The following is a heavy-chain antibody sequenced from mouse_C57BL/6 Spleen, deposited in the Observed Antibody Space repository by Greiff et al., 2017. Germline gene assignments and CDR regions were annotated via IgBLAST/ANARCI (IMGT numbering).Heavy chain of an antibody. CDR1: GYSFTGYF. J-gene: IGHJ1*03. CDR3: AREVKWYFDV. V-gene: IGHV1-20*01. D-gene: IGHD2-13*01. CDR2: INPYNGDT. Sequence: VQLKESGPELVKPGDSVKISCKASGYSFTGYFMNWVMQSHGKSLEWIGRINPYNGDTFYNQKFKGKATLTVDKSSSTAHMELRSLTSEDSAVYYCAREVKWYFDVWGTGTTVTVSS.